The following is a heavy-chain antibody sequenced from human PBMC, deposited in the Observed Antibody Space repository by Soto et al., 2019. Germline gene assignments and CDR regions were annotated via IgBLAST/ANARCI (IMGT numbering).Heavy chain of an antibody. CDR3: SRTRRAGFGELFTSYFDY. J-gene: IGHJ4*02. D-gene: IGHD3-10*01. Sequence: QVQLVQSGAEVKKPGASVKVYCKASGYTFTSYGISWVRQAPGQGLEWMGWISAYNGNTNYAQKLQGRVTMTTDTSTSTAYMELRSLRSDDTAVYYCSRTRRAGFGELFTSYFDYWGQGTLVTVSS. V-gene: IGHV1-18*01. CDR1: GYTFTSYG. CDR2: ISAYNGNT.